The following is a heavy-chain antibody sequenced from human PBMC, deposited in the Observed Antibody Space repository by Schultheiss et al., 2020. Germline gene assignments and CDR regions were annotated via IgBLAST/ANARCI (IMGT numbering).Heavy chain of an antibody. CDR1: GGSISSYY. CDR3: ATLSAPRGFDL. CDR2: IYYSGST. Sequence: SETLSLTCTVSGGSISSYYWSWIRQPPGKGLEWIGYIYYSGSTNYNPSLKSRVTISVDTSKNQFSLKLSSVTAADTAAYYCATLSAPRGFDLWGQGTMVTGSS. D-gene: IGHD2-15*01. V-gene: IGHV4-59*08. J-gene: IGHJ3*01.